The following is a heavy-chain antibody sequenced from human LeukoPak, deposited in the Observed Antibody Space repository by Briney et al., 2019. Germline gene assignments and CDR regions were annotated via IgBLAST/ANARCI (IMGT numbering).Heavy chain of an antibody. Sequence: GASVKVSCKASGYTFTSYGISWVRQAPGQGLEWMGWISAYNGNTNYAQKLQGRVTMTTDTSTSTAYMELRSLRSDDTAVYYCARNGSGWYQDYYYYGMDVWGQGTTVTVSS. CDR2: ISAYNGNT. V-gene: IGHV1-18*01. CDR1: GYTFTSYG. D-gene: IGHD6-19*01. J-gene: IGHJ6*02. CDR3: ARNGSGWYQDYYYYGMDV.